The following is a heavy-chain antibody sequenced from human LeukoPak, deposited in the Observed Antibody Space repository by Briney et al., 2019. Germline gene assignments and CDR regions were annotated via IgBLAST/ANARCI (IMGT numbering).Heavy chain of an antibody. Sequence: GGSLRLSCAPSGFTFSNYEMNWVRQAPGKGLEWVSFISTSGSPIYYTDSVKGRFTISRDNAKNSMYLQMNGLRAEDTAIYYCARVSGRGWPFDYWGQGTLVTLSS. CDR2: ISTSGSPI. V-gene: IGHV3-48*03. J-gene: IGHJ4*02. D-gene: IGHD1-26*01. CDR3: ARVSGRGWPFDY. CDR1: GFTFSNYE.